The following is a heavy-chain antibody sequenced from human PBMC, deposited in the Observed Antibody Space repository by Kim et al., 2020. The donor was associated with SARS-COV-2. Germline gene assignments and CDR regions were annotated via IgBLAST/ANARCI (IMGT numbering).Heavy chain of an antibody. Sequence: TGNQTYAQGFTGRFVFSLDTSVSTAYLQISSLKAEDTAVYYCASVSSSYDYWGQGTLVTVSS. J-gene: IGHJ4*02. CDR3: ASVSSSYDY. V-gene: IGHV7-4-1*02. CDR2: TGNQ. D-gene: IGHD6-13*01.